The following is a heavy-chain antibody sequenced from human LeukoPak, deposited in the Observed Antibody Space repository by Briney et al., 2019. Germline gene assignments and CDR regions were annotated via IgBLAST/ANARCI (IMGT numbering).Heavy chain of an antibody. CDR2: IYYSGST. CDR1: GGSISSYY. CDR3: ARLEVSYDFWSGYRQGYFDY. V-gene: IGHV4-59*08. J-gene: IGHJ4*02. D-gene: IGHD3-3*01. Sequence: SETLSLTCTVSGGSISSYYWSWIRQPPGKGLEWIGYIYYSGSTNYNPSLKSRVTISVDTSKNQFSLKLSSVTAADTAVYYCARLEVSYDFWSGYRQGYFDYWGQGTLVTVSS.